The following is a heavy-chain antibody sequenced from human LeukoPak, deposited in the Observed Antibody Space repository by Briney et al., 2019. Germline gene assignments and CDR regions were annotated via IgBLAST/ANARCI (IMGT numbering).Heavy chain of an antibody. Sequence: GGSLRLSCAASGFTFNDAWMNWVRQGSGKGVEWVGRIKSKTDGWTTDYAAPVKGRFTISRDDSKNILYLQMNSLKIEDTAVYYCSTGRLDYWGQGILVTVSS. J-gene: IGHJ4*02. V-gene: IGHV3-15*01. CDR3: STGRLDY. CDR2: IKSKTDGWTT. CDR1: GFTFNDAW.